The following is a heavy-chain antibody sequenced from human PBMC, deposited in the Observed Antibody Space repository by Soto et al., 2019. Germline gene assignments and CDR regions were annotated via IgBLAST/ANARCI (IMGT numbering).Heavy chain of an antibody. CDR2: ISGSGSDT. J-gene: IGHJ4*02. D-gene: IGHD3-16*01. CDR1: GFTFSSYD. CDR3: AKGWRSFDN. Sequence: EVRLLESGGGVVQPGGSPRLSCAASGFTFSSYDMNWVRQGPGKGLEWVAGISGSGSDTYYPDSVKGRFTISRDNSKNSLYLKMNSLRGDDTAVYYCAKGWRSFDNWGQGTLVTVSS. V-gene: IGHV3-23*01.